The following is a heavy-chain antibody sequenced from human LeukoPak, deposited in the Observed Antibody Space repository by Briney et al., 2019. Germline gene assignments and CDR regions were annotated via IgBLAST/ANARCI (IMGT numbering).Heavy chain of an antibody. V-gene: IGHV3-11*04. J-gene: IGHJ4*02. CDR2: ISSSSSTI. D-gene: IGHD6-19*01. Sequence: GGSLRLSCAASGFTFSDYYMSWIRQPPGKRLEYISYISSSSSTINYADSEKGRFTISRDNAKNSLYLQMNSLRAEDTAVYYCARVGGWYEVDYWGQGTLVTVSS. CDR1: GFTFSDYY. CDR3: ARVGGWYEVDY.